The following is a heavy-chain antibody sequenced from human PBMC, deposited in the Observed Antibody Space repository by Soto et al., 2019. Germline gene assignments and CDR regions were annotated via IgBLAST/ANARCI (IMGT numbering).Heavy chain of an antibody. D-gene: IGHD6-13*01. Sequence: SVKVSCTASGGTFSSYAISWVRQAPGQGLEWMGGIIPIFGTANYAQKFQGRVTITADKSTSTAYMELSSLRSEDTAVYYCARNHGGYSSPLDYWGQGTLVTVSS. CDR1: GGTFSSYA. CDR3: ARNHGGYSSPLDY. CDR2: IIPIFGTA. J-gene: IGHJ4*02. V-gene: IGHV1-69*06.